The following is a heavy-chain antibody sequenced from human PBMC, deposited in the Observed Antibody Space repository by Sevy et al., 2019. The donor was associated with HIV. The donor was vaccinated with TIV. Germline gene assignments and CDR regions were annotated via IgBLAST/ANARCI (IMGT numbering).Heavy chain of an antibody. Sequence: GGSLRLSCAASGFTFSSYAMSWVRQAPGKGLEWVSAISGSGGSTYYADSVKGRFTISRDNSKNTLYLQMNSLRAEDTAVYYCAKDSRGSSWYMAVFDYWGQGTLVIVSS. CDR2: ISGSGGST. J-gene: IGHJ4*02. D-gene: IGHD6-13*01. CDR1: GFTFSSYA. V-gene: IGHV3-23*01. CDR3: AKDSRGSSWYMAVFDY.